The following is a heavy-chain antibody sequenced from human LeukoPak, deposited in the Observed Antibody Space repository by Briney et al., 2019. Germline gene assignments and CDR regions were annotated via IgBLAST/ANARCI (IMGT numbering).Heavy chain of an antibody. J-gene: IGHJ4*02. CDR2: IIPIFGTA. Sequence: GASVKVSCKASGGTFSSYAISWVRQAPGQGLEWMGGIIPIFGTANYAQKFQGRVTITADESTSTAYMELSSLRSEDTAVYYCAREYDSSGYSRKHRQSKRGCFAYWGQGTLVTVSS. V-gene: IGHV1-69*13. CDR1: GGTFSSYA. D-gene: IGHD3-22*01. CDR3: AREYDSSGYSRKHRQSKRGCFAY.